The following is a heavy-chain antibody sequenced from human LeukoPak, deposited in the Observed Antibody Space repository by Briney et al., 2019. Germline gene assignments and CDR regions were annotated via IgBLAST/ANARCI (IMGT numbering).Heavy chain of an antibody. CDR1: GFTFSSYS. J-gene: IGHJ4*02. D-gene: IGHD1-1*01. Sequence: GSLRLSCAASGFTFSSYSMNWLRHQPRKRLEWISYVDSPTSTIYYADAVRGRFTISRDNAENSLFLQMNSLTEEDTAVNYCARANSFLPRQLVTYFDSWGQGTLVTVSS. V-gene: IGHV3-48*02. CDR3: ARANSFLPRQLVTYFDS. CDR2: VDSPTSTI.